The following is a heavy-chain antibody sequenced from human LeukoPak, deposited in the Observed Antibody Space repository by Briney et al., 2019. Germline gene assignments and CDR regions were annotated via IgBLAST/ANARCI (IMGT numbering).Heavy chain of an antibody. CDR1: GGSFSGYY. D-gene: IGHD5-24*01. V-gene: IGHV4-34*01. CDR2: INHSGST. J-gene: IGHJ6*02. CDR3: ARGAPNTIYYYYGMDV. Sequence: KSSETLSLTCAVYGGSFSGYYWSWIRQPPGKGLEWIGEINHSGSTNYNPSLKSRVTISVDTSKNQFSLKLSSVTAADTAVYYCARGAPNTIYYYYGMDVWGQGTTVTVSS.